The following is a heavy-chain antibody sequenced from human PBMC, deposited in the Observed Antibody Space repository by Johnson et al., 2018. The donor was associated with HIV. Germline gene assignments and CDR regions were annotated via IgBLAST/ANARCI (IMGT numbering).Heavy chain of an antibody. CDR1: GFTFSSYW. J-gene: IGHJ3*02. CDR2: INQDGSEN. Sequence: EQLVESGGGLVQPGGSLRLSCAASGFTFSSYWMNWVRQAPGKGLEWLANINQDGSENYYVDSVKGRFTISRANAKNSLYLQMNSLRAEDTAGDYLSKGPGSGNFPGAFDIWGQGTIVTVSS. CDR3: SKGPGSGNFPGAFDI. D-gene: IGHD1-26*01. V-gene: IGHV3-7*05.